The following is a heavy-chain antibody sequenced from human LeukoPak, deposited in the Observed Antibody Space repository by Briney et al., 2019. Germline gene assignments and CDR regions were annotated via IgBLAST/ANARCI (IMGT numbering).Heavy chain of an antibody. CDR1: GFTFSSRDW. J-gene: IGHJ4*02. CDR3: AKDSSRGRDGYNFYFDY. CDR2: ISGSGGST. Sequence: GGSLRLSCVASGFTFSSRDWMTWVRQAPGKGLEWVSAISGSGGSTYYADSVKGRFTISRDNSKNTLYLQMNSLRAEDTAVYYCAKDSSRGRDGYNFYFDYWGQGTLVTVSS. V-gene: IGHV3-23*01. D-gene: IGHD5-24*01.